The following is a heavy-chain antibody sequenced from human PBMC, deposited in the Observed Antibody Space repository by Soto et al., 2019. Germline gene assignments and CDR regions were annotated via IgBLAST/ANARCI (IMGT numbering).Heavy chain of an antibody. CDR1: GFTFSSHA. V-gene: IGHV3-30-3*01. D-gene: IGHD5-18*01. CDR3: ARGQDTAMVTGSGY. Sequence: PGGSLRLSCSVSGFTFSSHAMHWVRQAPGKGLEWVALISSDGSNKYYADSVKGRFTTSRDNSKNTMYLQMNSLRVEDTAVYYCARGQDTAMVTGSGYWGQGTLVTVSS. CDR2: ISSDGSNK. J-gene: IGHJ4*02.